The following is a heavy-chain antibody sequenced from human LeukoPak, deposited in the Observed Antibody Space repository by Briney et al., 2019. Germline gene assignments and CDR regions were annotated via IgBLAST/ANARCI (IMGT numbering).Heavy chain of an antibody. Sequence: GASLKISCQGSGYSFTSYWIGWVRQLPGKGLEWMGIIYPGDSDTRYSPSLQGQVTISADKSISTAYLQWSSLKASDTAMYYCARPPHMMGAFDIWGQGTMVTVSS. V-gene: IGHV5-51*01. J-gene: IGHJ3*02. CDR2: IYPGDSDT. CDR1: GYSFTSYW. D-gene: IGHD3-16*01. CDR3: ARPPHMMGAFDI.